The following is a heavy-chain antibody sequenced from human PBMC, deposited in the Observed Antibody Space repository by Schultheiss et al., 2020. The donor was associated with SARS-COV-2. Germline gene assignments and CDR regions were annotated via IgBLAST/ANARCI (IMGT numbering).Heavy chain of an antibody. Sequence: SETLSLTCAVYGGSFSGYYWGWIRQPPGKGLEWIGYIYYSGSTNYNPSLKSRVTISVDTSKNQFSLKLSSVTAADTAVYYCARVIKVSTHYYYYGMDVWGQGTTVTVSS. CDR3: ARVIKVSTHYYYYGMDV. CDR2: IYYSGST. J-gene: IGHJ6*02. CDR1: GGSFSGYY. V-gene: IGHV4-59*01.